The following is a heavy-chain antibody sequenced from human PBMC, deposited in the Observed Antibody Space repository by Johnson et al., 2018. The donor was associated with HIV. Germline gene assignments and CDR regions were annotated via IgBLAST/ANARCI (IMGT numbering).Heavy chain of an antibody. J-gene: IGHJ3*02. CDR3: ARALRTALGSPWNGGYDAFDI. CDR1: GFTFSSYD. CDR2: IGTAGDT. Sequence: VQLVESGGGLVQPGGSLRLSCAASGFTFSSYDMHWVRQATGTGLEWVSAIGTAGDTYYPGSVKGRFTIPRANAKNSLYLQMNSLRAGDTAVYYCARALRTALGSPWNGGYDAFDIWGQGTMVTVSS. V-gene: IGHV3-13*01. D-gene: IGHD1-1*01.